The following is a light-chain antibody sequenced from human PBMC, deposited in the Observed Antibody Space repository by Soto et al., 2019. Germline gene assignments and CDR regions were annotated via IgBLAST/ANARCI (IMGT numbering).Light chain of an antibody. V-gene: IGLV1-40*01. CDR2: NNN. CDR3: AAWDDNLNGML. CDR1: SSNIGAPYD. Sequence: QSVLTQPPSVSGPPGQTVVISCSGSSSNIGAPYDVNWYRQIPGTAPKLLIYNNNQRPSGVPDRLSGSKSGTSASLAFSVLQSEDEAEYYCAAWDDNLNGMLFGGGTKVTVL. J-gene: IGLJ2*01.